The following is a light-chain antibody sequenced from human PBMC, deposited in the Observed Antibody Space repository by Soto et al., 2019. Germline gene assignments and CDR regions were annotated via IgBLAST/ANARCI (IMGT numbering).Light chain of an antibody. V-gene: IGKV1-27*01. CDR2: AAS. CDR1: QGISNY. Sequence: DIQMTQSPSSLSASVGDRVTITCRASQGISNYLAWYQQKPGKVPKLLIYAASTLQSGVPSRFRGSGSGTDFTLTISSLQPXXVXXXXXXXXNXXPLTFGGGTKVEIK. J-gene: IGKJ4*01. CDR3: XXXNXXPLT.